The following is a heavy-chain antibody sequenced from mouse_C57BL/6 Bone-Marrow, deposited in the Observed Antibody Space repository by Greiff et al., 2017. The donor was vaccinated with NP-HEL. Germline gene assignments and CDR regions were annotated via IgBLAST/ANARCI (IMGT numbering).Heavy chain of an antibody. CDR1: GFTFSDYY. Sequence: EVQLVESEGGLVQPGSSMKLSCTASGFTFSDYYMAWVRQAPEKGLEWVANINYDGTSTYYLVSLKCRFIISRDKAKNILYLRMISLKSEDTASYYCASGGYSFAYWGQGTLVTVSA. CDR2: INYDGTST. CDR3: ASGGYSFAY. J-gene: IGHJ3*01. V-gene: IGHV5-16*01. D-gene: IGHD2-3*01.